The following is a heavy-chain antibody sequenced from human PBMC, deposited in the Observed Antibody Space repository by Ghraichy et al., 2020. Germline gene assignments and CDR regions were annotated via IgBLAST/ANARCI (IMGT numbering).Heavy chain of an antibody. CDR1: GFSLSTSGVG. CDR2: IYWDDDK. CDR3: AHYKLLYTLGDNWFDP. D-gene: IGHD2-2*02. V-gene: IGHV2-5*02. Sequence: SGPTLVKPTQTLTLTCTFSGFSLSTSGVGVGWIRQPPGKALEWLALIYWDDDKRYSPSLKSRLTITKDTSKNQVVLTMTNMDPVDTATYYCAHYKLLYTLGDNWFDPWGQGTLVTVSS. J-gene: IGHJ5*02.